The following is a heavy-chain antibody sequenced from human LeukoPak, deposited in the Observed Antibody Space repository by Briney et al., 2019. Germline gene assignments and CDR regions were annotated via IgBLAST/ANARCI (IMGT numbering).Heavy chain of an antibody. CDR1: GFTFSTYA. D-gene: IGHD4-11*01. CDR2: ISYDGTNK. CDR3: ARDRTPNWSAYSNPTFHY. Sequence: GGSLRLSCAASGFTFSTYAIHWVRQAPGKGLEWVAVISYDGTNKNYADSVKGRFTISRDNSKNTLYLQLNSLRAEDTAVYYCARDRTPNWSAYSNPTFHYGGQGTLVPVSS. V-gene: IGHV3-30*07. J-gene: IGHJ4*02.